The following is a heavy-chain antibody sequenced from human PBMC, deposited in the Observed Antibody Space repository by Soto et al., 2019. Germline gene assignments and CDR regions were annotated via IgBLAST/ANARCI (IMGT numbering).Heavy chain of an antibody. CDR1: GCSISSYY. J-gene: IGHJ6*03. D-gene: IGHD6-13*01. Sequence: SETLSLTCTVSGCSISSYYWSWIRQPPGKGLEWIGYIYYSGSTNYNPSLKSRVTISVDTSKNQFSLKLSSVTAADTAVYYCARSAYSSSWYYYYYMDVWGKGTTVTVSS. CDR2: IYYSGST. V-gene: IGHV4-59*01. CDR3: ARSAYSSSWYYYYYMDV.